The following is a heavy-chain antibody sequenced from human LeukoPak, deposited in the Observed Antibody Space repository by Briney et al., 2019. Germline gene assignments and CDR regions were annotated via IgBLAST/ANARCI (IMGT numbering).Heavy chain of an antibody. CDR1: GGTFSSYA. CDR3: ARDLPQGYCTNGVCYTGFDP. D-gene: IGHD2-8*01. V-gene: IGHV1-69*13. J-gene: IGHJ5*02. CDR2: IIPIFGTA. Sequence: SVKVSCKASGGTFSSYAISWVRQAPGQGLEWMGGIIPIFGTANYAQKFQGRVTITADESTSTAYMELSSLRSEDTAVYYCARDLPQGYCTNGVCYTGFDPWGQGTLVTVSS.